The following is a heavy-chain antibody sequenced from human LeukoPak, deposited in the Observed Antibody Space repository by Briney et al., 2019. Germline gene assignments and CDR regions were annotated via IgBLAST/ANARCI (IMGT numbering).Heavy chain of an antibody. CDR1: GGSFSDVNSS. CDR3: ARHFTDYDFWSGYLVSWFDP. D-gene: IGHD3-3*01. Sequence: PSETLSLTCTASGGSFSDVNSSWGWVRQPPGKGLEWIATIYSNGNTYYNPSLKSRVTISLDTSKNQISLRLTSVTAADTAVYYCARHFTDYDFWSGYLVSWFDPWGQGTLVTVSS. J-gene: IGHJ5*02. CDR2: IYSNGNT. V-gene: IGHV4-39*01.